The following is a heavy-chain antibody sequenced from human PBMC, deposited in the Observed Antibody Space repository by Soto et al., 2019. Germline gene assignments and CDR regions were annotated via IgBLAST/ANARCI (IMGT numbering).Heavy chain of an antibody. Sequence: GGSLRLSCAASGFTFDDYAMHWVRQAPGKGLEWVSGISWNSGSIGYADSVKGRFTISRDNAKNSLYLQMNSLRAEDTALYYCAKGGRSAYYYGMDVWGQGTTVTVSS. D-gene: IGHD1-1*01. CDR1: GFTFDDYA. J-gene: IGHJ6*02. CDR3: AKGGRSAYYYGMDV. CDR2: ISWNSGSI. V-gene: IGHV3-9*01.